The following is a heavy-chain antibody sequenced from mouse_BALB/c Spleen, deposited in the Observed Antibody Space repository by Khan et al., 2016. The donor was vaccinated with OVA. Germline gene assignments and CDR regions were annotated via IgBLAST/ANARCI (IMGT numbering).Heavy chain of an antibody. CDR3: ARKDYYDYDPFPY. Sequence: EVQLVESGPGLVKPSQSLSLTCTVTGYSITSEYAWNWIRQFPGNKLEWMGYINYSGNTRFNPSLKSRTSITRDTSKHQFFLQLNSVATEDTATYYCARKDYYDYDPFPYWGQGTLVTVSA. V-gene: IGHV3-2*02. J-gene: IGHJ3*01. CDR1: GYSITSEYA. D-gene: IGHD2-4*01. CDR2: INYSGNT.